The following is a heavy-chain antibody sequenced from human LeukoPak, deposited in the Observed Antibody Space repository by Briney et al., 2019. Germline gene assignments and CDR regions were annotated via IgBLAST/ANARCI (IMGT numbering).Heavy chain of an antibody. CDR3: ARGGATDY. CDR1: GGSISSYY. Sequence: PSETLSLTCTVSGGSISSYYWSWIRQPPGKGLEWIGEINHSGSTNYNPSLKSRVTISVDTSKNQFSLKLSSVTAADTAVYCCARGGATDYWGQGTLVTVSS. J-gene: IGHJ4*02. D-gene: IGHD1-26*01. CDR2: INHSGST. V-gene: IGHV4-34*01.